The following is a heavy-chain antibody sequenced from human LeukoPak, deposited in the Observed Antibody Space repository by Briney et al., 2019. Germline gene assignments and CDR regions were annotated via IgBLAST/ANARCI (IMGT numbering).Heavy chain of an antibody. Sequence: GASVKVSCKASGYTFTSYDINWVRQATGQGLEWMGWMNPNSGNTGYAQKFQGRVTMTRNTSISTAYMELSRLRSDDTAVYYCATRYCSGGSCPNYYYYYINVWGKGTTVTISS. CDR3: ATRYCSGGSCPNYYYYYINV. J-gene: IGHJ6*03. D-gene: IGHD2-15*01. CDR1: GYTFTSYD. CDR2: MNPNSGNT. V-gene: IGHV1-8*01.